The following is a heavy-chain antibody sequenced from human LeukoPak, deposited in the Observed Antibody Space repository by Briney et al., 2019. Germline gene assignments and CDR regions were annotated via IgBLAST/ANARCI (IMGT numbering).Heavy chain of an antibody. Sequence: GGSLRLSCAASGFTFNTYAMSWVRQAPGKGLEWVSAISGSGGSTYYADSVKGRFTISRDNSKNTLYLQMNSLRAEDTAVYYCARVQPPLYSSGWYEFDYWGQGTLVTVSS. V-gene: IGHV3-23*01. D-gene: IGHD6-19*01. CDR2: ISGSGGST. J-gene: IGHJ4*02. CDR1: GFTFNTYA. CDR3: ARVQPPLYSSGWYEFDY.